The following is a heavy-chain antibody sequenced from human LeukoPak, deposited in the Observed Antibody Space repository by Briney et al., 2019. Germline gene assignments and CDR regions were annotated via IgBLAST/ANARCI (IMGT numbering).Heavy chain of an antibody. CDR1: GGSISSSSYY. J-gene: IGHJ4*02. CDR3: ASVYYYGSGRLYYFDY. D-gene: IGHD3-10*01. Sequence: SETLSLTCTVSGGSISSSSYYWGWIRQPPREGLEWIGSIYYSGSTYYNPSLKSRVTISVDTSKNQFSLKLSSVTAADTAVYYCASVYYYGSGRLYYFDYWGQGTLVTVSS. CDR2: IYYSGST. V-gene: IGHV4-39*07.